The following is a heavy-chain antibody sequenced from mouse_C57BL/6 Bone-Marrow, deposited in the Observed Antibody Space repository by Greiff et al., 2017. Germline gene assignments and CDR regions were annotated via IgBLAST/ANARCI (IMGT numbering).Heavy chain of an antibody. CDR3: ARPMITTGAWFAY. V-gene: IGHV1-75*01. Sequence: VQLQESGAELVKPGASVKISCKASGYAFSSYWMNWVKQRPGQGLEWIGWIFPGSGSTYYNEKFKGKATLTVDKSSSTAYMLLSSLTSEDSAVYFCARPMITTGAWFAYWGQGTLVTVSA. D-gene: IGHD2-4*01. CDR2: IFPGSGST. J-gene: IGHJ3*01. CDR1: GYAFSSYW.